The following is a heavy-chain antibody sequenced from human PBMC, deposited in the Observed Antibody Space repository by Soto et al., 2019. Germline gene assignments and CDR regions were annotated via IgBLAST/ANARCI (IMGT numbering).Heavy chain of an antibody. J-gene: IGHJ6*03. CDR3: AREESDYYYYCMDV. V-gene: IGHV3-23*01. D-gene: IGHD1-26*01. CDR2: MAGTGGGT. CDR1: DFLVSNHA. Sequence: EVQLLESGGGFVRPGGSLRLSCAVSDFLVSNHAMSWVRQAPGKGLQWVATMAGTGGGTYYLDSVRGRFTVSTDKARSTISLNMTILRDGDTAIYYCAREESDYYYYCMDVWGEGKPVALAS.